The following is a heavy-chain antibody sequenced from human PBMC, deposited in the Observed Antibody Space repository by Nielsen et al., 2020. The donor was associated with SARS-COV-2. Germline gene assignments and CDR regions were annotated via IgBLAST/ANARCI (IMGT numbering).Heavy chain of an antibody. CDR2: ISYDGSNK. CDR1: GFTFSSYG. D-gene: IGHD6-13*01. V-gene: IGHV3-30*03. CDR3: ATLRDSSSPFDY. Sequence: GESLKISCAASGFTFSSYGMHWVRQAPGKGLEWVAVISYDGSNKYYADSVKGRFTISRDNSKNTLYLQMNSLRAEDTAVYYCATLRDSSSPFDYWGQGTLVTVSS. J-gene: IGHJ4*02.